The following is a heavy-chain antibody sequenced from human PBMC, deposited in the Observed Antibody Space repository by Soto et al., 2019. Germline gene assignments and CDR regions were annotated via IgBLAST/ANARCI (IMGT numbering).Heavy chain of an antibody. CDR1: GYTFTSYY. D-gene: IGHD6-13*01. CDR3: ARGAIAAALRDYYYGMDV. V-gene: IGHV1-46*01. CDR2: INPSGGST. Sequence: ASVKGSCKAAGYTFTSYYMHWVRQAPGQGLEWMGIINPSGGSTSYAQKFQGRVTMTRDTSTSTVYMELSSLRSEDTAVYYCARGAIAAALRDYYYGMDVWGQGTTVTVSS. J-gene: IGHJ6*02.